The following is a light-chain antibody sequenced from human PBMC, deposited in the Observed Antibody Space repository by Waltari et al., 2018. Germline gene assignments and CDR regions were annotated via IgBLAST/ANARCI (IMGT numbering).Light chain of an antibody. CDR3: QQYYAAPYT. Sequence: DIVMTQSPDSLAVSLGGRATINCKSSRSVLDTTKKKKCLAWSQLQPGQSPKLLIYWASTRDSGVPDRFSASGSGTDFTLTISSLQAEDVAIYSCQQYYAAPYTFGQGTKVEIK. V-gene: IGKV4-1*01. J-gene: IGKJ2*01. CDR2: WAS. CDR1: RSVLDTTKKKKC.